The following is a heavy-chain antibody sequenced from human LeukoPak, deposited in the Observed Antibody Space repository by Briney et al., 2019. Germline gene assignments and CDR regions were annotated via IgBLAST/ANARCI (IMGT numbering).Heavy chain of an antibody. CDR1: GFTFSSYG. J-gene: IGHJ4*02. CDR2: IWYDGSNK. Sequence: GGSLRLSCAASGFTFSSYGMHWVRQAPGKGLEWVAVIWYDGSNKYYADSVKDRFTISRDNSKNTLYLQMNSLRAEDTAVYYCVRRNILTFFDYWGQGTLVTVSS. D-gene: IGHD3-9*01. V-gene: IGHV3-33*01. CDR3: VRRNILTFFDY.